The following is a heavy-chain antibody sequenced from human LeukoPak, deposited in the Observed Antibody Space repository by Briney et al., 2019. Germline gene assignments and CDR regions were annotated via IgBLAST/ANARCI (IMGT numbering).Heavy chain of an antibody. D-gene: IGHD1-26*01. J-gene: IGHJ4*02. CDR1: GFTFNSYA. CDR3: AKDLGRYRNNYFDY. V-gene: IGHV3-23*01. CDR2: ISGSGGGT. Sequence: AGSLRLSCAASGFTFNSYAMSWVRQAPEKGLEWVATISGSGGGTYYADSVKGRFTISRDDSKNTLYLQMNSLRAEDTAVYYCAKDLGRYRNNYFDYWGQGTLVTVSS.